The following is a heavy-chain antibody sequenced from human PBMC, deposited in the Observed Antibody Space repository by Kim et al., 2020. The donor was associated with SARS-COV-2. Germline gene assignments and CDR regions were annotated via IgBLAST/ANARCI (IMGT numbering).Heavy chain of an antibody. J-gene: IGHJ6*02. D-gene: IGHD2-2*01. Sequence: GGSLRLSCAASGFTFSSYGMHWVRQAPGKGLEWVAVIWYDGSNKYYADSVKGRFTISRDNSKNTLYLQMNSLRAEDTAVYYCARDGVPAAQYYYYGMDAWGQGTTVTVSS. CDR3: ARDGVPAAQYYYYGMDA. V-gene: IGHV3-33*01. CDR2: IWYDGSNK. CDR1: GFTFSSYG.